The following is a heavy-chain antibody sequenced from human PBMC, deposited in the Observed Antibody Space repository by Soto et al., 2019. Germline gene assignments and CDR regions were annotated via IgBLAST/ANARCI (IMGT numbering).Heavy chain of an antibody. CDR1: GFTFSSYS. CDR2: ISSSSSYI. CDR3: ARDSSLRGDNCFDP. D-gene: IGHD6-6*01. V-gene: IGHV3-21*01. Sequence: SLRLSCAASGFTFSSYSMNWVRQAPGKGLEWVSSISSSSSYIYYADSVKGRFTISRDNAKNSLYLQMNSLRAEDTAVYYCARDSSLRGDNCFDPCGQGTLVTVSS. J-gene: IGHJ5*02.